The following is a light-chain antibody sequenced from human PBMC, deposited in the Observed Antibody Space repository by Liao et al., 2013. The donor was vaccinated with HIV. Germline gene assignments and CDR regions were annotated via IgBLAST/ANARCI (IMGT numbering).Light chain of an antibody. CDR3: QVWDSRSDHVV. Sequence: SYELTQPPSVSVAPGKTARITCGGNNIGSKSVHWYQQRPGQAPVLVISDNTDRPSEIPARFSGSTSGNTATLTISRVEAGDEADYYCQVWDSRSDHVVFGGGTKLTVL. CDR1: NIGSKS. J-gene: IGLJ2*01. V-gene: IGLV3-21*04. CDR2: DNT.